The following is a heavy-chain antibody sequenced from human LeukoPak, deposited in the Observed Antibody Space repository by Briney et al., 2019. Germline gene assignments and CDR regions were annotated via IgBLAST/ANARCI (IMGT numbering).Heavy chain of an antibody. CDR3: ARNYDFWSGYLDY. V-gene: IGHV1-69*13. Sequence: GASVKVSCXASGGTFSSYAISWVRQAHGQGLEWMGGIIPIFGTANYAQKFQGRVTITADESTSTAYMELSSLRSEDTAVYYCARNYDFWSGYLDYWGQGTLVTVSS. D-gene: IGHD3-3*01. CDR1: GGTFSSYA. CDR2: IIPIFGTA. J-gene: IGHJ4*02.